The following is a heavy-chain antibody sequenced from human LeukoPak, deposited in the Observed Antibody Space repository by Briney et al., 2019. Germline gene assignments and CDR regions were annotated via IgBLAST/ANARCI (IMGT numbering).Heavy chain of an antibody. CDR3: ARERESMTGVWYFDY. Sequence: SVKVSCKASGGTFSSYAISWVRQAPGQGLEWMGGIIPIFGTANYAQKFQGRVTITADESASTAYMELSSLRSEDTAVYYCARERESMTGVWYFDYWGQGTLVTVSS. V-gene: IGHV1-69*13. CDR2: IIPIFGTA. CDR1: GGTFSSYA. J-gene: IGHJ4*02. D-gene: IGHD1-14*01.